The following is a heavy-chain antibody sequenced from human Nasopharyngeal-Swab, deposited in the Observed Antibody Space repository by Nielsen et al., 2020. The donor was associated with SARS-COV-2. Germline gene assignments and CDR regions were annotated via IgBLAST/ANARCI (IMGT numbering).Heavy chain of an antibody. CDR1: GFTFSSYA. J-gene: IGHJ4*02. CDR2: ISGSGGST. V-gene: IGHV3-23*01. CDR3: AKVLGQECDY. Sequence: GESLKISCAASGFTFSSYAMSWVRQAPGKGLEWVSAISGSGGSTYYADSVKGRFTISRDNSKNTLYLQMNSLRAEDTAVYYCAKVLGQECDYLGQGTLVTVSS.